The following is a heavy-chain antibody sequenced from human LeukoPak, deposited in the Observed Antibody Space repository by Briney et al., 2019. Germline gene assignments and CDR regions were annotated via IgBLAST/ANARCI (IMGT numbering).Heavy chain of an antibody. CDR1: GFTFSSYS. CDR3: AREAGGYYYMDV. CDR2: ISSSSSYI. Sequence: PGVSLRLSCAASGFTFSSYSMNWVRQAPGKGLEWVSSISSSSSYIYYADSVKGRFTISRDNAKNSLYLQMNSLRAEDTAVYYCAREAGGYYYMDVWGKGTTVTVSS. V-gene: IGHV3-21*01. J-gene: IGHJ6*03. D-gene: IGHD1-26*01.